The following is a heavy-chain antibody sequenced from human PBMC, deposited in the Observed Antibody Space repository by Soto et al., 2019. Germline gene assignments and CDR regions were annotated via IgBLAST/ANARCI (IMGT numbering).Heavy chain of an antibody. V-gene: IGHV4-4*02. Sequence: SETLSLTCAVSGGSISSTNWWTWVRQPPGKGLEWIGEIYHSGSPTYSPSLKSRVTISIDTSKRQSSLKLTSVTTADTAVYYCARDPVDGYSFFDYWGQGILVTVSS. CDR3: ARDPVDGYSFFDY. CDR2: IYHSGSP. CDR1: GGSISSTNW. D-gene: IGHD2-15*01. J-gene: IGHJ4*02.